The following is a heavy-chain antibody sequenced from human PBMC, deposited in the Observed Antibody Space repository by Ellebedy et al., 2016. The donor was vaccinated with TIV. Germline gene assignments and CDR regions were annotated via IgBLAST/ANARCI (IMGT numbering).Heavy chain of an antibody. CDR1: GFTFSSYA. CDR2: ISGSGGST. J-gene: IGHJ3*02. V-gene: IGHV3-23*01. D-gene: IGHD2-2*01. CDR3: AKDRGAYCSSTSCYDAFDI. Sequence: GESLKISXAASGFTFSSYAMSWVRQAPGKGLEWVSAISGSGGSTYYADSVKGRFTISRDNSKNTLYLQMNSLRAEDTAVYYCAKDRGAYCSSTSCYDAFDIWGQGTMVTVSS.